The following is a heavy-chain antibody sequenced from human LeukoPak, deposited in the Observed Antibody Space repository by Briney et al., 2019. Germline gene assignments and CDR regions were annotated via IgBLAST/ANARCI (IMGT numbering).Heavy chain of an antibody. J-gene: IGHJ4*02. CDR1: GGTFRSYA. D-gene: IGHD3-3*01. CDR3: ARIQTYYDFWSGYQLDY. Sequence: SVKVSCKASGGTFRSYAISWVRQAPGQGLEWMGGIIPIFGTANYAQKFQGRVTITADESTSTDYMELSSLRSEDTAVYYCARIQTYYDFWSGYQLDYWGQGTLVNVSS. CDR2: IIPIFGTA. V-gene: IGHV1-69*01.